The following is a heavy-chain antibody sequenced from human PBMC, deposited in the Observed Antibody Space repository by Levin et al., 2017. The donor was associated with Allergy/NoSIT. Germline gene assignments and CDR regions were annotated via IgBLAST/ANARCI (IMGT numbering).Heavy chain of an antibody. Sequence: GGSLRLSCAASGFTFSGSAMHWVRQASGKGLEWVGRIRSKANSYATAYAASVKGRFTISRDDSKNTAYLQMNSLKTEDTAVYYCTRHWDSSGWYFPLDYWGQGTLVTVSS. J-gene: IGHJ4*02. CDR3: TRHWDSSGWYFPLDY. CDR2: IRSKANSYAT. D-gene: IGHD6-19*01. CDR1: GFTFSGSA. V-gene: IGHV3-73*01.